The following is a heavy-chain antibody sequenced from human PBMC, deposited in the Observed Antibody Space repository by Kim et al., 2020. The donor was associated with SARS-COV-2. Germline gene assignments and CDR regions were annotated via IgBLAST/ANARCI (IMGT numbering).Heavy chain of an antibody. CDR3: AWGYSYDSSGYYYGLDY. J-gene: IGHJ4*02. V-gene: IGHV5-51*01. CDR1: GYSFTIYW. CDR2: IYPGDSDT. Sequence: GESLKISCKGSGYSFTIYWIAWVRQMPGKGLEWMGIIYPGDSDTTYSPSFQGQVTISVDKSISTAYLQWSSLKASDTAMYYCAWGYSYDSSGYYYGLDYWGQGHQLTVSA. D-gene: IGHD3-22*01.